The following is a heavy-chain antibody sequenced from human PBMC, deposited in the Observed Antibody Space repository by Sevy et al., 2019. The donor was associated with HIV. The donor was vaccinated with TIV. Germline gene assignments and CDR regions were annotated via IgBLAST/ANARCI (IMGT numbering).Heavy chain of an antibody. CDR2: ISNSGTTK. V-gene: IGHV3-48*03. CDR3: ATDLPPSATTVAHFDY. CDR1: GFPFSTYE. D-gene: IGHD4-17*01. Sequence: QLGGSLRLSCTASGFPFSTYEMSWVRQAPGKGLEWISYISNSGTTKYYSDSVKGRFTISRDNAKKSLYLQMNSLRAEDTALYYCATDLPPSATTVAHFDYWGRGTLVTVSS. J-gene: IGHJ4*02.